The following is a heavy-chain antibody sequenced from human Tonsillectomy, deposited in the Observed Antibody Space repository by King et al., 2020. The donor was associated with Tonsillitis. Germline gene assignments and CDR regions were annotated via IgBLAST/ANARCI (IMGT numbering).Heavy chain of an antibody. V-gene: IGHV3-30*02. CDR1: GFTFSNYG. D-gene: IGHD4-17*01. Sequence: VQLVESGGGVVQPGGSLRLSCAASGFTFSNYGMHWVRQAPGKGLEWVAFIRSDGNYKYYADSVKGRFIISRDNSKNTLYLHMNSLRADDTAMYYCAKDEGGPTVTMIDYWGQGTLATVSS. CDR3: AKDEGGPTVTMIDY. J-gene: IGHJ4*02. CDR2: IRSDGNYK.